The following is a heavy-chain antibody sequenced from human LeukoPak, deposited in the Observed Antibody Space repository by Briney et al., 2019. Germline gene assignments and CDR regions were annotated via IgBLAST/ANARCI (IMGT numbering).Heavy chain of an antibody. J-gene: IGHJ4*02. Sequence: SETLSLTCTVSGCSISSYYLSWIRQPPGKGLEWISYIYYSRSTNYNPALQSRVTISVATSKNQFSLKLSSVPAADTAVYSCARVYSSSSIGPWGQGTLATVS. CDR1: GCSISSYY. V-gene: IGHV4-59*08. CDR2: IYYSRST. CDR3: ARVYSSSSIGP. D-gene: IGHD6-13*01.